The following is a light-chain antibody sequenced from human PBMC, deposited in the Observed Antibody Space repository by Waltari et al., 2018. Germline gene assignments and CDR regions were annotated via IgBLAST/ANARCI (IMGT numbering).Light chain of an antibody. CDR3: TSYTKINTYV. V-gene: IGLV2-14*01. J-gene: IGLJ1*01. Sequence: QSALTQPASVSGSPGQSITISCTGSSSDVGGYDYVSWYQHHPDKAPKLISYEVTNRPSGVSNRFSGSKSGNTASLTVSGLQAEDEADYYCTSYTKINTYVFGTGTKVTVL. CDR1: SSDVGGYDY. CDR2: EVT.